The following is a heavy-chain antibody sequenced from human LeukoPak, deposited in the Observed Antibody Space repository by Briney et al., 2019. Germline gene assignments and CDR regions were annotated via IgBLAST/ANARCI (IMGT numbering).Heavy chain of an antibody. J-gene: IGHJ4*02. CDR1: GDPISSGNYY. CDR3: ARARTTVLTHFDH. CDR2: IHHTGST. Sequence: PSETLSLTCFVSGDPISSGNYYWTWIRQSPVKGLQLIACIHHTGSTYYNPSLKSRVTISRDLSKNQVSLKLSSVTDADTAVYYCARARTTVLTHFDHCGQGTLVTVSS. D-gene: IGHD4-17*01. V-gene: IGHV4-30-4*01.